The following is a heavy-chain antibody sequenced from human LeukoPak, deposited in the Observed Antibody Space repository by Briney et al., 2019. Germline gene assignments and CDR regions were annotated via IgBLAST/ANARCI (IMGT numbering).Heavy chain of an antibody. CDR2: IYYSGST. J-gene: IGHJ3*02. CDR1: GGSISSYY. V-gene: IGHV4-59*08. Sequence: SETLSLTCTVSGGSISSYYWSCIRQPPGKGLEWIGYIYYSGSTYYNPSLKSRVTISVDTSKNQFSLKLSSVTAADTAVYYCASTPLDYYDSSGPRGGAFDIWGQGTMVTVSS. CDR3: ASTPLDYYDSSGPRGGAFDI. D-gene: IGHD3-22*01.